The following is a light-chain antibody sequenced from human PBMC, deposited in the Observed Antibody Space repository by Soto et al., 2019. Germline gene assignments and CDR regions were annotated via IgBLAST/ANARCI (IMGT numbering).Light chain of an antibody. J-gene: IGLJ1*01. V-gene: IGLV1-44*01. CDR2: SNY. CDR3: AAWDDILNGYV. Sequence: QLVLTQPPSASGTPGQRVTISCSGTSSNIGGNTVTWYQQLPGTAPKLVIYSNYDRPSGVPDRFSGSTSGTSASLVIRGLQSEDEADYYCAAWDDILNGYVFGGGTKLTVL. CDR1: SSNIGGNT.